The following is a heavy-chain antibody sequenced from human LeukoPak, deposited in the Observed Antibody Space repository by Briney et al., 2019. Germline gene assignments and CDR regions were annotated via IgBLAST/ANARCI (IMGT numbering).Heavy chain of an antibody. D-gene: IGHD1-26*01. J-gene: IGHJ4*02. CDR1: GYSISSRGYY. CDR2: IYYSVSS. V-gene: IGHV4-39*07. Sequence: SETLSLTCTVSGYSISSRGYYWGRVRQPPGKELEWIGSIYYSVSSHYNPSLKSRDSILRETTKNRSSLNLSSVTAPDTPGDYCARVGVTADFDYRGQGTLVNVSS. CDR3: ARVGVTADFDY.